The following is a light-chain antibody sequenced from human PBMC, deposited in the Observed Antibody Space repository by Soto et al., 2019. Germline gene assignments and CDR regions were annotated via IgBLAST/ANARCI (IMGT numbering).Light chain of an antibody. CDR1: QNLLHSNGYNY. V-gene: IGKV2-28*01. Sequence: EIVLTQSPLSLPVTPGEPASISCRSSQNLLHSNGYNYLNWYLQKPGQSPQLLIYLGSNRASWVPDRFSGSGSGTDFTLTINRVEAEDVGLYFCAQGLATPFTFGGGTKVEIK. J-gene: IGKJ4*01. CDR3: AQGLATPFT. CDR2: LGS.